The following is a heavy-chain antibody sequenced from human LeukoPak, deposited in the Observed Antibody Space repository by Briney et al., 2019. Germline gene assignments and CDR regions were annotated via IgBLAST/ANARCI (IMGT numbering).Heavy chain of an antibody. J-gene: IGHJ4*02. V-gene: IGHV1-24*01. CDR2: FDPEDGET. CDR3: ATGRDFWSGYSLSYYFDY. Sequence: ASVKVSCKVSGYTLTELSMHWVRQAPGKGLEWMGGFDPEDGETIYAQKFQGRVIMTEDTSTDTAYMELSSLRSEDTAVYYCATGRDFWSGYSLSYYFDYWGQGTLVTVSS. D-gene: IGHD3-3*01. CDR1: GYTLTELS.